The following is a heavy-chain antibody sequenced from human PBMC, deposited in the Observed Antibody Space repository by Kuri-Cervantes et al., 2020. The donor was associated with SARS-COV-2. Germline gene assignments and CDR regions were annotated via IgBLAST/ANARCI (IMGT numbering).Heavy chain of an antibody. Sequence: SVKVSCKASGGTFSSYAISWVRQAPGQGLEWMGGIIPIFGTANHAQKFQGRVTITADESTSTAYMELSSLRSEDTAVYYCARGGWGTVRGVIKGNYYYYYYMDVWGKGPTVTVSS. J-gene: IGHJ6*03. CDR3: ARGGWGTVRGVIKGNYYYYYYMDV. CDR1: GGTFSSYA. V-gene: IGHV1-69*13. D-gene: IGHD3-10*01. CDR2: IIPIFGTA.